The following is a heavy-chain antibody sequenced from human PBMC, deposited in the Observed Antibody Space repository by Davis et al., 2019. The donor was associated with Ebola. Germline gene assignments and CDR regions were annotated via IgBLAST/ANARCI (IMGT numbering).Heavy chain of an antibody. CDR2: ISSSSSTI. Sequence: PGGSLRLSCAASGFTFSSYSMNWVRQAPGKGLEWVLYISSSSSTIYYADSVKGRFTISRDNAKNSLYLQMNSLRDEDTAVYYCARESGILHSGWFDPWGQGTLVTVSS. CDR3: ARESGILHSGWFDP. J-gene: IGHJ5*02. CDR1: GFTFSSYS. V-gene: IGHV3-48*02.